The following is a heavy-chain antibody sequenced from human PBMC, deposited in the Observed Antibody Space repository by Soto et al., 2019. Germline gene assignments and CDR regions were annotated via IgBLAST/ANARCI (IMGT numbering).Heavy chain of an antibody. D-gene: IGHD5-18*01. J-gene: IGHJ4*02. Sequence: GGSLRLSCAASGFTFSSYAMHWVRQAPGKGLEWVAVISYDGSNKYYADSVKGRFTISRDNSKNTLYLQMNSLRAEDTAVYYCATDAEPTGSIQLWSYFDYWGQGTLVTVSS. V-gene: IGHV3-30-3*01. CDR2: ISYDGSNK. CDR3: ATDAEPTGSIQLWSYFDY. CDR1: GFTFSSYA.